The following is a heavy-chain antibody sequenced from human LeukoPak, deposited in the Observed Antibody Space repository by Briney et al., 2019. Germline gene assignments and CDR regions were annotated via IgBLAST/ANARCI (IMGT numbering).Heavy chain of an antibody. J-gene: IGHJ5*02. V-gene: IGHV4-30-2*01. Sequence: SQTLSLTCAVSGGSISSGDYSWNWILQPPGNGLEWIAYIYHSGSTYYNPSLKSRVTISVDRSKNQFSLKLSSVTTADTAVLYXXXXXXXXXXXXXXXXXKWFDPWGQGTLVTVSS. CDR1: GGSISSGDYS. CDR3: XXXXXXXXXXXXXXXXKWFDP. CDR2: IYHSGST.